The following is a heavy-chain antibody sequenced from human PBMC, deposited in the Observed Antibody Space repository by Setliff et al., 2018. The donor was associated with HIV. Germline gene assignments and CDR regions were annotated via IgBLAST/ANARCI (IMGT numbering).Heavy chain of an antibody. CDR2: IYGGGTT. D-gene: IGHD2-15*01. Sequence: PGGSLRLSCAASGFTFTNYAMHWVRQAPGKGLEWVSVIYGGGTTHYADSVKGRFTISRDNSKNTVYLQMNSLRVEDTAVYYCVTLPLLGAGYSQNFDYWGQGRMVTVSS. J-gene: IGHJ4*02. CDR3: VTLPLLGAGYSQNFDY. CDR1: GFTFTNYA. V-gene: IGHV3-NL1*01.